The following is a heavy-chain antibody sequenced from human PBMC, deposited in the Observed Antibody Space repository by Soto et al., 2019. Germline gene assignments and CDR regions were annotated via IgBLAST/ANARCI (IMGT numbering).Heavy chain of an antibody. J-gene: IGHJ4*02. V-gene: IGHV4-34*01. CDR1: GGSLGGYY. CDR3: ARLRTSIWGSYRLAHFDY. Sequence: SETLSLTCGVYGGSLGGYYGSWIRQPPGRGLEWIGEINHSGSTNYNPSLKSRVTISVDTSKNQFSLKLSSVTAADTAVYYCARLRTSIWGSYRLAHFDYWGQGTLVTVSS. CDR2: INHSGST. D-gene: IGHD3-16*02.